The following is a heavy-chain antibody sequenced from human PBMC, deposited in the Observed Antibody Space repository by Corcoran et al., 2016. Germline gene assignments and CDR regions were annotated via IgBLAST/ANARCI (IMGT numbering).Heavy chain of an antibody. CDR2: IKSKTDGGTT. D-gene: IGHD3-10*01. CDR3: TTEIYGSGSYYIN. J-gene: IGHJ4*02. Sequence: EVQLVESGGGLVKPGGSLRLSCAASGFTFSNAWMNWVRQAPGKGLEWVGRIKSKTDGGTTDYAAPVKGRFTISRDDSKNTLYLQMNSLKTEDTAVYYCTTEIYGSGSYYINWGQGTLVTVSS. CDR1: GFTFSNAW. V-gene: IGHV3-15*07.